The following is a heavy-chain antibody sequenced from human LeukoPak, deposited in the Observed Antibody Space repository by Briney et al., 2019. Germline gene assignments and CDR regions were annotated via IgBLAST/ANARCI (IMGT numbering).Heavy chain of an antibody. CDR3: ARVAAAAGTYVRLFDP. V-gene: IGHV4-31*11. J-gene: IGHJ5*02. CDR2: IYYSGST. Sequence: SETLSLTCAVYGGSFSGYYWSWIRQHPGKGLEWIGYIYYSGSTYYNPSLKSRVTISVDTSKNQFSLKLSSVTAADTAVYYCARVAAAAGTYVRLFDPWGQGTLVTVSS. D-gene: IGHD6-13*01. CDR1: GGSFSGYY.